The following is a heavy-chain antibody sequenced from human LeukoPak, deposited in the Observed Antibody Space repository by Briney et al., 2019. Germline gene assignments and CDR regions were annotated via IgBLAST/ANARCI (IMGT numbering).Heavy chain of an antibody. V-gene: IGHV4-59*01. CDR3: ARDFWSGYIEY. CDR1: GGSISSYY. D-gene: IGHD3-3*01. J-gene: IGHJ4*02. Sequence: NTSETLSLTCTVSGGSISSYYWSWIRQPPGKGLEWIGYIHYSGSTNYNPSLKGRVTISVDTSKNRFSLKLSSVTAADTAVYYCARDFWSGYIEYWGQGALVTVSS. CDR2: IHYSGST.